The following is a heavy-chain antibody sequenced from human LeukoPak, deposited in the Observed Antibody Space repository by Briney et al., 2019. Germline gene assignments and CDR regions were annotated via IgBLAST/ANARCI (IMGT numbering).Heavy chain of an antibody. CDR3: ARHGSYYGPGSSTYAFDI. Sequence: ASETLSLTCTVSGGSISSYYWSWIRQPPGKGLEWIGYIYYSGSTNYNPSLKSRVTISVDTSKNQFSLKLSSVTAADTAVYYCARHGSYYGPGSSTYAFDIWGQGTMVTVSS. V-gene: IGHV4-59*08. J-gene: IGHJ3*02. CDR1: GGSISSYY. D-gene: IGHD3-10*01. CDR2: IYYSGST.